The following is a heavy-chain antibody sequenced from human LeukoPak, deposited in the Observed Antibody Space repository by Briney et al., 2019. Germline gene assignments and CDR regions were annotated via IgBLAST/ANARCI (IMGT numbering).Heavy chain of an antibody. D-gene: IGHD3-22*01. Sequence: GGSLRLSCAASGFTFSSYGMSWVRQAPGKGLEWVSGISGSGGRTYYADSVKGRLTISRDNSKNTLYLQMNSLRSDDTAVYYCARGPGGRSGYYPLEDYYYYYYMDVWGKGTTVTVSS. J-gene: IGHJ6*03. CDR3: ARGPGGRSGYYPLEDYYYYYYMDV. CDR1: GFTFSSYG. CDR2: ISGSGGRT. V-gene: IGHV3-23*01.